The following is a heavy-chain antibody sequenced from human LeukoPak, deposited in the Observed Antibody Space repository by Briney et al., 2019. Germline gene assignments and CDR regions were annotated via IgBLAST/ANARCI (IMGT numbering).Heavy chain of an antibody. D-gene: IGHD3-22*01. CDR3: ARGLVRITMIVGAMGATYYFDY. CDR1: GGSFSGYY. J-gene: IGHJ4*02. Sequence: SETLSLTCAVYGGSFSGYYWSWIRQPPGKGLEWIGEINHSGSTNYNPSLKSRVTISVDTSKNQFSLKLSSVTAADTAVYYCARGLVRITMIVGAMGATYYFDYWGRGTLVTVSS. CDR2: INHSGST. V-gene: IGHV4-34*01.